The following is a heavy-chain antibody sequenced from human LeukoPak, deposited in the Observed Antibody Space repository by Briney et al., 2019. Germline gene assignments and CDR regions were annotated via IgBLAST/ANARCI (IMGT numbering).Heavy chain of an antibody. CDR2: ISSSSSYI. V-gene: IGHV3-21*01. D-gene: IGHD6-6*01. J-gene: IGHJ6*03. Sequence: GGSLRLSCAGSGFTFSSYSMNWVRQAPGKGRDWVSSISSSSSYIYYADSVKGRFTISRDKAKNSLYLQMNSLRAEDTAVYYCARGKQLAYYYYYYYMDVWGKGTTVTVSS. CDR1: GFTFSSYS. CDR3: ARGKQLAYYYYYYYMDV.